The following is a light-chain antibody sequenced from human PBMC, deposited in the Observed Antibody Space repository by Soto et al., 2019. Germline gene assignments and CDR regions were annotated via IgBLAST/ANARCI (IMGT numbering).Light chain of an antibody. CDR1: QSISSW. Sequence: DIQMTQSPSTLSASVGDRVTITCRASQSISSWLAWFQEKPGKAPKLLIYDASTLESGVPSRFSGSGSGTEFTLTISSLQPDDFATYYCQKYNDYLVTFGQGTKLEIK. CDR2: DAS. CDR3: QKYNDYLVT. J-gene: IGKJ2*01. V-gene: IGKV1-5*01.